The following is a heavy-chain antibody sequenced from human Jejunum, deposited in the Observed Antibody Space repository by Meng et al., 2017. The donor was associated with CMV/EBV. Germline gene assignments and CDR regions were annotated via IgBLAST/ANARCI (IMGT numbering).Heavy chain of an antibody. V-gene: IGHV4-39*07. CDR1: Y. J-gene: IGHJ5*02. CDR2: ICSSDGS. Sequence: YWAWIRQPPGQGLEWIRNICSSDGSSYNSSLQSRVTLSMDPSKNQFSRELRSVTAADTAVYYCARDRTTMINDAGLGYFRLDPWGQGVLVTVSS. CDR3: ARDRTTMINDAGLGYFRLDP. D-gene: IGHD2/OR15-2a*01.